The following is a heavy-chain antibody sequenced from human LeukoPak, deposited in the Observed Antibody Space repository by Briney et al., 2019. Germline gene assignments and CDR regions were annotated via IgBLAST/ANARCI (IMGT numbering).Heavy chain of an antibody. V-gene: IGHV4-38-2*01. Sequence: SETLSLTCAVSGYSISSGYYWGWIRQSPGKGLEYIGSVHHSADTYYNPSLKSRVTMSIDTSKNQFSLKLNSVTAADTAVYYCARGWGVYDYWGQGALVTVSS. CDR3: ARGWGVYDY. CDR1: GYSISSGYY. D-gene: IGHD3-16*01. CDR2: VHHSADT. J-gene: IGHJ4*02.